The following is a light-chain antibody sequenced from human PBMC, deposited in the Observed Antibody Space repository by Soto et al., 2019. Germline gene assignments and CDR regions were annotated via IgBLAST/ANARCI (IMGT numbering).Light chain of an antibody. J-gene: IGLJ3*02. CDR3: RSIAYSNTWV. CDR1: SSDVGEYNY. V-gene: IGLV2-8*01. CDR2: EVT. Sequence: QSALTQPPSASGSPGQSGTISCTGTSSDVGEYNYVSWYQQHAGKSPILVIDEVTKRPSGVPDRFSGSKSANTSAMTVSGLQAEDEADYYCRSIAYSNTWVFGGGTQLTVL.